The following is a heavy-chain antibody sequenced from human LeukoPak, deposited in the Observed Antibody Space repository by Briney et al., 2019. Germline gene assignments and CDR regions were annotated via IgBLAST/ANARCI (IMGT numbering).Heavy chain of an antibody. V-gene: IGHV4-34*01. CDR3: ARVSSGATTVDY. Sequence: SETLSLTCGVYGGSFSNFYWTWIRQPPGQGLEWIGEINHSGSTNYNSSLKSRVTISEDTSKNQFSLKLTSVTAADTAVYYCARVSSGATTVDYWGQGTLVTVSS. CDR1: GGSFSNFY. CDR2: INHSGST. J-gene: IGHJ4*02. D-gene: IGHD1-26*01.